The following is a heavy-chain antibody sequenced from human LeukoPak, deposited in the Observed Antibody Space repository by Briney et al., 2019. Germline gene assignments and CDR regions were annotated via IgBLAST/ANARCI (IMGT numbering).Heavy chain of an antibody. V-gene: IGHV3-21*01. Sequence: GGSLRLSCAASGFTFSSYSMNWVRQAPGKGLEWVSSISSSSSYIYYADSVKGRFTISRDNAKNSLYLQMNSLRAEDTAVYYCAREGDYYDSSGYYQYYFDYWGQGTLVTVSS. D-gene: IGHD3-22*01. CDR2: ISSSSSYI. J-gene: IGHJ4*02. CDR3: AREGDYYDSSGYYQYYFDY. CDR1: GFTFSSYS.